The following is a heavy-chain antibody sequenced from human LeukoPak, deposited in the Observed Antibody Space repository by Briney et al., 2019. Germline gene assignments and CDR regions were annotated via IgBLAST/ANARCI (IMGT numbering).Heavy chain of an antibody. V-gene: IGHV4-59*01. J-gene: IGHJ6*03. CDR2: IYYSGST. CDR3: AIAKAETYYYYYYMDV. D-gene: IGHD5-24*01. CDR1: GDSIGSYY. Sequence: SETLSLTCTVSGDSIGSYYWSWIRQPPGKGLEWIGYIYYSGSTNYNPSLKSRVTISVDTSKNQFSLKLSPVTAADTAVYYCAIAKAETYYYYYYMDVWGKGTTVTVSS.